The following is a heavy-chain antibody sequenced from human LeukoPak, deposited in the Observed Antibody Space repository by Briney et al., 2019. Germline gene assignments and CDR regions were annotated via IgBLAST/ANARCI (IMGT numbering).Heavy chain of an antibody. Sequence: SETLSLTCTVSGGSISSGDYYWSWIRQPPGKGLEWIGYIYYSGSTYYNPSLKSQVTISVDTSKNQFSLKMSSVTAADTAVYYCARSDSGYDLDYWGQGTLVTVSS. V-gene: IGHV4-30-4*01. CDR3: ARSDSGYDLDY. D-gene: IGHD5-12*01. J-gene: IGHJ4*02. CDR2: IYYSGST. CDR1: GGSISSGDYY.